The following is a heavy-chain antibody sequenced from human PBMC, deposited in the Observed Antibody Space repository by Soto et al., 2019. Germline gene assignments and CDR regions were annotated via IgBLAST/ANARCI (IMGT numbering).Heavy chain of an antibody. J-gene: IGHJ5*01. D-gene: IGHD2-15*01. V-gene: IGHV4-39*01. Sequence: PSETLSLTCAVSGVSIHNSHSFWGWIRQPPGKGLEFIGSMYYSGGANYNPSLKSRVTISLDTSKNQFSLTVNSVTAADTAIYYCGRVVEGATRHTDFDSWGQGTLVIVYS. CDR3: GRVVEGATRHTDFDS. CDR1: GVSIHNSHSF. CDR2: MYYSGGA.